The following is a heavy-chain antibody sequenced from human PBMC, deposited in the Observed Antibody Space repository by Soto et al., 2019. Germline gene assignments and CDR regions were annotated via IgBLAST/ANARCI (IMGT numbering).Heavy chain of an antibody. CDR2: IIPICGTA. V-gene: IGHV1-69*05. D-gene: IGHD4-4*01. CDR3: ARPYEYSNYSVIGHYYYYGMDV. Sequence: SVKVSCKASGYTFTSYDINWVRQATGQGLEWMGWIIPICGTASYAQKFQGRVTITTDESTSTAYMELSSLRSEDTAVYYCARPYEYSNYSVIGHYYYYGMDVWGQGTTVTVSS. CDR1: GYTFTSYD. J-gene: IGHJ6*02.